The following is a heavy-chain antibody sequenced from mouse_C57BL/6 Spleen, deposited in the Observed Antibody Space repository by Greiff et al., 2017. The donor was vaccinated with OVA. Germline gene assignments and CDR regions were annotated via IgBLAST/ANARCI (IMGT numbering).Heavy chain of an antibody. CDR3: TRSGGSKDYFDY. V-gene: IGHV1-15*01. CDR1: GYTFTDYE. Sequence: VQVVESGAELVRPGASVTLSCKASGYTFTDYEMHWVKQTPVHGLEWIGAIDPETGGTAYNQKFKGKAILTADKSSSTAYMELRSLTSEDSAVYYCTRSGGSKDYFDYWGQGTTLTVSS. CDR2: IDPETGGT. D-gene: IGHD1-1*01. J-gene: IGHJ2*01.